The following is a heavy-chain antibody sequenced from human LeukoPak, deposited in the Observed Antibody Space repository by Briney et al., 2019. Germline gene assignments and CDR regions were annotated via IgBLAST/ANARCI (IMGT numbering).Heavy chain of an antibody. V-gene: IGHV1-46*01. Sequence: ASGKVSSKASGYTFTSYNMHCVRQSPGQGLEWKRIIKTNGGSTRYAQKFPGRVTMTRDTSTRTVYMALSSQRYQDTHVYYCARVGYCSSTRCYGGGHYMDVWGKGTTVTVSS. J-gene: IGHJ6*03. CDR3: ARVGYCSSTRCYGGGHYMDV. D-gene: IGHD2-2*01. CDR2: IKTNGGST. CDR1: GYTFTSYN.